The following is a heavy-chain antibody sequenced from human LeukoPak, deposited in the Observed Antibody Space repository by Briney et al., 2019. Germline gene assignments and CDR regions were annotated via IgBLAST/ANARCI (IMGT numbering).Heavy chain of an antibody. D-gene: IGHD6-19*01. V-gene: IGHV1-18*01. CDR2: ISAYNGNT. CDR1: GYTFTSYG. Sequence: ASVTVSCTASGYTFTSYGISWVRQAPGQGLEWMGWISAYNGNTNYAQKLQGRVTMTTDTSTSTAYMELRSLRSDDTAVYYCATDPYSSGWYVIGYWGQGTLVTVSS. J-gene: IGHJ4*02. CDR3: ATDPYSSGWYVIGY.